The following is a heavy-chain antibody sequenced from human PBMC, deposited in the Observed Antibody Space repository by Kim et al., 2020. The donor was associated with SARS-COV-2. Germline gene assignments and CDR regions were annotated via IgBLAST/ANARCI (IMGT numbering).Heavy chain of an antibody. D-gene: IGHD6-19*01. CDR2: LSFDGNNT. CDR1: GFSFRIYG. J-gene: IGHJ6*02. CDR3: AKDRVLIAVPGTAGMDV. Sequence: GGSLRLSCAASGFSFRIYGMHWVRQAPGKGLEWVAFLSFDGNNTYYADSVKGRFTVSRDNSKNTLYLQMNSLRPEDTALYYCAKDRVLIAVPGTAGMDVWGQGTTVTVSS. V-gene: IGHV3-30*18.